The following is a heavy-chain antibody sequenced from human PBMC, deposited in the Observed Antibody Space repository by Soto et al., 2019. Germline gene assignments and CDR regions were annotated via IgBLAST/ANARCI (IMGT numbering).Heavy chain of an antibody. CDR3: ARVTTIFGVGPYYYYMDV. J-gene: IGHJ6*03. CDR1: GYTFTSYD. V-gene: IGHV1-8*01. CDR2: MNPNSGNT. D-gene: IGHD3-3*01. Sequence: ASVKVSCKASGYTFTSYDINWVRQATGQGLEWMGWMNPNSGNTGYAQKFQGRVTMTRNTSISTAYMELSSLRSEDTAVYYCARVTTIFGVGPYYYYMDVWDKGTTVTVS.